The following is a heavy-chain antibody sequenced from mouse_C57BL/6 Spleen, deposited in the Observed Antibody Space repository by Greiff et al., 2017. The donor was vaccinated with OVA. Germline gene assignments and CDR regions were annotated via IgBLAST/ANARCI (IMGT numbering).Heavy chain of an antibody. D-gene: IGHD2-4*01. CDR3: ARPTRPYDYDGWFAY. J-gene: IGHJ3*01. V-gene: IGHV1-18*01. Sequence: VQLQQSGPELVKPGASVKIPCKASGYTFTDYNMDWVKQSHGKSLEWIGDINPNNGGTIYNQKFKGKATLTVDKSSSTAYMELRSLTSEDTAVYYCARPTRPYDYDGWFAYWGQGTLVTVSA. CDR1: GYTFTDYN. CDR2: INPNNGGT.